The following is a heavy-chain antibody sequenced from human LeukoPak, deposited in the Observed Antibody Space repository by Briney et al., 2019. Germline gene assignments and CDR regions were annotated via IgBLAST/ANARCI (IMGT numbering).Heavy chain of an antibody. CDR2: IYTSGST. V-gene: IGHV4-61*02. J-gene: IGHJ4*02. D-gene: IGHD3/OR15-3a*01. Sequence: PSETLSLTCTVSGGSISSGSYYWSWIRQPAGKGLEWIGRIYTSGSTNYNPSLKSRVTISVDTSKNQFSLKLSSVTAADTAVYYCARHGGTGGLYFDYWGQGTLVTVSS. CDR1: GGSISSGSYY. CDR3: ARHGGTGGLYFDY.